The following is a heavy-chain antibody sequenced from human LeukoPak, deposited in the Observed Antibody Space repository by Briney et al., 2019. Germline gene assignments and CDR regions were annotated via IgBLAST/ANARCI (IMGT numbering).Heavy chain of an antibody. J-gene: IGHJ4*02. Sequence: PSETLSLTCTVSGGSISSYYWSWIRQPPGKGLEWIGYIYYSGSTNYNPSLKSRVTISVDTSKNQFSLKLSSVTAADTAVYYCARRGKYYDILTGYYSALFDYWGQGTLVTVSS. CDR3: ARRGKYYDILTGYYSALFDY. D-gene: IGHD3-9*01. CDR2: IYYSGST. V-gene: IGHV4-59*12. CDR1: GGSISSYY.